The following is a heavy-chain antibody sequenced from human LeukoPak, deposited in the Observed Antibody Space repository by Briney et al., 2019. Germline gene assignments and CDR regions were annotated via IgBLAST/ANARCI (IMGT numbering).Heavy chain of an antibody. J-gene: IGHJ4*02. D-gene: IGHD6-19*01. V-gene: IGHV3-23*01. CDR2: ISGSGGST. CDR3: AKDPGYSSGWPVFDY. Sequence: GGSLRLSCAASGFTFSSYAMSWVRQAPGKGLEWVSAISGSGGSTYYADSVRGRFTISRDNSKNTLYLQMNSLRAEDTAVYYCAKDPGYSSGWPVFDYWGQGTLVTVSS. CDR1: GFTFSSYA.